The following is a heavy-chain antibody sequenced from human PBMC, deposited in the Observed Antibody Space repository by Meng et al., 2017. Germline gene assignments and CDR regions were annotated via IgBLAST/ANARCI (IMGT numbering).Heavy chain of an antibody. D-gene: IGHD5-12*01. J-gene: IGHJ4*02. CDR2: TVYRHNWHK. V-gene: IGHV6-1*01. CDR1: GDPVFSNSGV. Sequence: QVQQSESGPGKVEPSQTLSCNRAISGDPVFSNSGVWSGIRQALERSREMKGRTVYRHNWHKHHATSAESGNTTIAATSKNQCCLKLNSATIDDRAVYYCTSEATNRFGDYWGQGTLVTVSS. CDR3: TSEATNRFGDY.